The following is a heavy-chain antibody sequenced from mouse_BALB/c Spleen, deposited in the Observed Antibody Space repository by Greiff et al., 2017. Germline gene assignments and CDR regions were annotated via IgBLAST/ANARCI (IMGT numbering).Heavy chain of an antibody. CDR3: ARDSYNEVCSFDD. CDR1: GYSFSSYW. CDR2: IDPSDSET. J-gene: IGHJ1*01. V-gene: IGHV1S126*01. Sequence: QVQLQQSGPQLVRPGASVKISCKASGYSFSSYWMHWVKQRPGQGLEWIGMIDPSDSETRLNQKFKDKATLTADKSSSTAYMQLSSPTSEDSAVYYCARDSYNEVCSFDDWGAGTPVTVSA. D-gene: IGHD2-12*01.